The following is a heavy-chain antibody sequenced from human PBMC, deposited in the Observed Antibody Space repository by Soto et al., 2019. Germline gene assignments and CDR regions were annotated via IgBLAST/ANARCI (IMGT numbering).Heavy chain of an antibody. V-gene: IGHV3-23*01. Sequence: GSLRLSCAASGFTFSSYAMSWVRQAPGKGLEWVSAISGSGGSTYYADSVKGRFTISRDNSKNTLYLQMNSLRAEDTAVYYCAKAPPTSITMVRGVIIIDGDWFDPWGQGTLVTVSS. CDR1: GFTFSSYA. CDR2: ISGSGGST. CDR3: AKAPPTSITMVRGVIIIDGDWFDP. J-gene: IGHJ5*02. D-gene: IGHD3-10*01.